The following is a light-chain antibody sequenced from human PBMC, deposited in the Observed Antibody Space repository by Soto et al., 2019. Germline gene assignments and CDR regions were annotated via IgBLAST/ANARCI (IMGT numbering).Light chain of an antibody. V-gene: IGLV1-40*01. CDR2: GNH. CDR1: TSDIGAGFD. CDR3: QSYDGRLSGYV. Sequence: QSALTQPASVSGSPGQSITISCTGSTSDIGAGFDVHWYQQIPGTAPKLLIYGNHNRPSGVPERFSGSKSGTSATLAITGLQAEDEADYYCQSYDGRLSGYVFGTGTKVTVL. J-gene: IGLJ1*01.